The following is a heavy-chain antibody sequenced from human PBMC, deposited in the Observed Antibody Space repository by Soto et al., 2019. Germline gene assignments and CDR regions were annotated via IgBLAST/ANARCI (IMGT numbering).Heavy chain of an antibody. CDR3: ARGPSYYDIVNGYPAADYFDV. D-gene: IGHD3-9*01. CDR2: INHSGST. Sequence: SETLSLTCAVYGASFSGYYWSWIRQPPGKGLEWIGEINHSGSTNYNPSLKSRVTTSVDTSRKQFSLKLSSVTAADTAVYYCARGPSYYDIVNGYPAADYFDVRDQWKTVT. V-gene: IGHV4-34*01. CDR1: GASFSGYY. J-gene: IGHJ3*01.